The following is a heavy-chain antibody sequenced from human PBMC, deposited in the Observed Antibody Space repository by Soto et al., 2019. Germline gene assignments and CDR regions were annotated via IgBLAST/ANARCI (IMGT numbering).Heavy chain of an antibody. CDR3: AKEGGLSGSYYISSSYYFDY. D-gene: IGHD1-26*01. J-gene: IGHJ4*02. V-gene: IGHV3-30*18. CDR2: ISYDGSNT. CDR1: GFTFGSYG. Sequence: QVPLVESGGGVVQPGRSLRLSCAASGFTFGSYGMHWVRQAPGKGLEWVAIISYDGSNTYYADSVKGRFTISRDNSKNTLYLQMNSLRAEDTSVYYCAKEGGLSGSYYISSSYYFDYWGQGTLVTVSS.